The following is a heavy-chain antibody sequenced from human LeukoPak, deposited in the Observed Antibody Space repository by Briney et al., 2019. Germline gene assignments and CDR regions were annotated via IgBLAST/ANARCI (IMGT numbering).Heavy chain of an antibody. V-gene: IGHV1-46*01. CDR3: ASMARSGYQGALDY. CDR2: INPSGGST. D-gene: IGHD3-22*01. CDR1: GYTFTSYG. J-gene: IGHJ4*02. Sequence: ASVKVSCKASGYTFTSYGISWVRQAPGQGLEWMGIINPSGGSTSYAQKFQGRVTMTRDTSTSTVYMELSSLRSEDTAVYYCASMARSGYQGALDYWGQGTLVTVSS.